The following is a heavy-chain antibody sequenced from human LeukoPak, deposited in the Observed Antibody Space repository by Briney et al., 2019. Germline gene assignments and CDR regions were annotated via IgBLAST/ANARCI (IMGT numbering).Heavy chain of an antibody. J-gene: IGHJ4*02. D-gene: IGHD2-21*02. V-gene: IGHV4-4*02. CDR2: VSRSGST. CDR1: GDSISSNYW. Sequence: ASETLSLTCAVSGDSISSNYWWTWVRQPPGQGLEWIGEVSRSGSTNYSPSLKSRLTISIDKSKNQFSLKLSSVTAADTAMYYCARGGDWRFDYWGQGTLATVSS. CDR3: ARGGDWRFDY.